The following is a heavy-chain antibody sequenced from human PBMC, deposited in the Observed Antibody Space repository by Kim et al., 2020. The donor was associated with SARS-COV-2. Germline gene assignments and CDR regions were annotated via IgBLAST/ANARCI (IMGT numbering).Heavy chain of an antibody. Sequence: SVKVSCKASGDTLTNYAINWVRLAPGRGLDWVGGIIPLFGTTKYAQTFQDRVTITADESTNTAYMELSSLSFEDTAVYYCAGGATAGRNPFDPWGQGTLVTVSS. CDR3: AGGATAGRNPFDP. CDR2: IIPLFGTT. D-gene: IGHD6-13*01. V-gene: IGHV1-69*13. CDR1: GDTLTNYA. J-gene: IGHJ5*02.